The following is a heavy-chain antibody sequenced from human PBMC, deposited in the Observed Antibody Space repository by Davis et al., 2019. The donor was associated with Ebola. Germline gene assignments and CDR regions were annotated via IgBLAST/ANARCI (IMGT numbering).Heavy chain of an antibody. D-gene: IGHD3-3*01. CDR3: ARDRPLDFCFGDYYGMDV. Sequence: GESLKISCAASGFTFSTYSMRPVRLAPGKRLELPSSISSDSDYIYYADSAKGRFTISRDNAKNSLYLQMNSLRAEDTAVYYCARDRPLDFCFGDYYGMDVWGQGTTVTVSS. CDR2: ISSDSDYI. V-gene: IGHV3-21*01. CDR1: GFTFSTYS. J-gene: IGHJ6*02.